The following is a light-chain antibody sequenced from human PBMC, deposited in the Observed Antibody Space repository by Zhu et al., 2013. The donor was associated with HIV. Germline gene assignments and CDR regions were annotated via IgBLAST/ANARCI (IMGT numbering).Light chain of an antibody. CDR2: WAS. CDR3: QQYYGSPLT. CDR1: QSVLYSSNNKDY. Sequence: DIVMTQSPDSLAVSLGERATINCKSSQSVLYSSNNKDYLAWYQQKPGQPPKLLIYWASTRESGVPDRFSGSGSGTDFTLTISSLQAEDVAVYYCQQYYGSPLTFGGGTKGGDQT. V-gene: IGKV4-1*01. J-gene: IGKJ4*01.